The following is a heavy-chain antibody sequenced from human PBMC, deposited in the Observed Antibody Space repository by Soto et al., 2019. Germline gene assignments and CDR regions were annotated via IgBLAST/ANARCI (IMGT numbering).Heavy chain of an antibody. V-gene: IGHV3-23*01. J-gene: IGHJ4*02. CDR2: ITDNGGDA. D-gene: IGHD3-10*01. Sequence: EVQLLESGGDLKQPGGSLRLSCVASGLTFGSRAMSWVRQAPGEGLQWVATITDNGGDAKYADSVRGRFVISRDNSKKTLYLQMTSLTADDSAMYFCARGSTESYPGSRLFDFWGRGTLVTVSS. CDR3: ARGSTESYPGSRLFDF. CDR1: GLTFGSRA.